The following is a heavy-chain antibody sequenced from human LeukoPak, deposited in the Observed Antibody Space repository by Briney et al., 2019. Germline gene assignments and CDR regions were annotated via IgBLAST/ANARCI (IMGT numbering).Heavy chain of an antibody. J-gene: IGHJ4*02. V-gene: IGHV3-21*01. Sequence: PGGSLRLSCAVSGLTFSKFWMSWVRQAPGKGLEWVSSISSSSSYIYYADSMKGRLTISRDNAKNSLFLQMNDLRAEDTAVYYCARDRRYFDTGGLGGPDYWGQGTLITVSS. CDR3: ARDRRYFDTGGLGGPDY. CDR2: ISSSSSYI. CDR1: GLTFSKFW. D-gene: IGHD2-8*02.